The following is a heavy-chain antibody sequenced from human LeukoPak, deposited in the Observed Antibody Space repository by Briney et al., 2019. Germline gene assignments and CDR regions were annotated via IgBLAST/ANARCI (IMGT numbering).Heavy chain of an antibody. CDR3: ARGGSGWYYFDS. D-gene: IGHD6-19*01. CDR1: GYTFTSYA. CDR2: INAGNANT. J-gene: IGHJ4*02. V-gene: IGHV1-3*01. Sequence: ASVKASCKASGYTFTSYAIHWVRQAPGQRLEWMGWINAGNANTEYSQKFQDKVTITRDTSATTAYMELSSLISEDTAVYYCARGGSGWYYFDSWGQGTLVTVSS.